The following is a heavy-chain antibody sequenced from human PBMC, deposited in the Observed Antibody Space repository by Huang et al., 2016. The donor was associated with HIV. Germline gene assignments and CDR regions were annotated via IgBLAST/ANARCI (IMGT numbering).Heavy chain of an antibody. Sequence: QVVLVQSGSELKKPGASVKVSCKASGYSFSNYALNWVRQAPGQGLEWRGWISTDTGKSTHARGFAGRFVFSLDTSVNTAYLQISSLKTEDTALYYCARDARERRDPWVKYSWFDPWGQGTLVTVSS. CDR3: ARDARERRDPWVKYSWFDP. CDR1: GYSFSNYA. CDR2: ISTDTGKS. D-gene: IGHD2-21*01. V-gene: IGHV7-4-1*02. J-gene: IGHJ5*02.